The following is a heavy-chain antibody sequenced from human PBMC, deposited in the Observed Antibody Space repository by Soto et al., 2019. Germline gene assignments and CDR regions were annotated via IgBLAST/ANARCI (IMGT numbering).Heavy chain of an antibody. CDR2: ITNNGGST. CDR1: GFTFSIYR. V-gene: IGHV3-64D*06. D-gene: IGHD6-6*01. Sequence: GGSLRLSCSASGFTFSIYRMDWVRQAPGKGLQYVSGITNNGGSTYYADSVKGRFTISRDNSKNTLYLQMSSLRTEDTAIYYGVKNDWQLVGGIFWGQGTLVTVSS. J-gene: IGHJ4*02. CDR3: VKNDWQLVGGIF.